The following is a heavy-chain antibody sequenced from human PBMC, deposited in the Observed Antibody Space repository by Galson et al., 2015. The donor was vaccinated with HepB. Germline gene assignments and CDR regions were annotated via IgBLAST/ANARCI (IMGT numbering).Heavy chain of an antibody. Sequence: SLRLSCAASGFTFSSYWMSWVRQAPGKGLVWVANIKHDGSEKYYVDSVKGRFTISRDNAKNTLYLQMNSLRAEDTAVYYCVREFYGAAFDYWGPGTLVTVPS. CDR2: IKHDGSEK. J-gene: IGHJ4*02. CDR3: VREFYGAAFDY. CDR1: GFTFSSYW. D-gene: IGHD1-26*01. V-gene: IGHV3-7*03.